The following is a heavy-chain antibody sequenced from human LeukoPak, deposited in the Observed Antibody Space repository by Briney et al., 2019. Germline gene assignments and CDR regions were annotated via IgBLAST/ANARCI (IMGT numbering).Heavy chain of an antibody. CDR3: ARGRWIQLWFDY. CDR1: GFAFSSYA. Sequence: GGSLRLSCAASGFAFSSYAMHWVRQAPGKGLEYVSAISSNGGSTYYANSVKGRFTISRDNSKNTLYLQMGSLRAEDMAVYYCARGRWIQLWFDYWSQGTLVTVSS. J-gene: IGHJ4*02. CDR2: ISSNGGST. D-gene: IGHD5-18*01. V-gene: IGHV3-64*01.